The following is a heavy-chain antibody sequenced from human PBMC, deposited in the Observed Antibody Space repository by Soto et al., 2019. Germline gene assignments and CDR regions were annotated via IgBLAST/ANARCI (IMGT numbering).Heavy chain of an antibody. CDR1: GASITRNSYC. CDR2: IHSHSGST. J-gene: IGHJ6*02. CDR3: GRPCDAYGLDV. D-gene: IGHD2-21*02. Sequence: PSETLSLTCSVSGASITRNSYCWAWIRQRPGKGLEWIASIHSHSGSTYYDPSLRGRVLFSVDTSKKHFSRNLSSVTAADTAVYYCGRPCDAYGLDVWGQGTTVTVSS. V-gene: IGHV4-39*01.